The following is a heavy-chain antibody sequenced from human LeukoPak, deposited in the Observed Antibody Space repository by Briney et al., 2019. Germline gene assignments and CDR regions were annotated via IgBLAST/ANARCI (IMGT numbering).Heavy chain of an antibody. CDR3: ARTLGAAAGTDAFDY. CDR1: GFTFSSYG. D-gene: IGHD6-13*01. Sequence: GRSLRLSCAASGFTFSSYGMHWVRQAPGKGLEWVAVIWYDGSNKYYADSVKGRFTISRDNSKSTLYLQMNSLRAEDTAVYYCARTLGAAAGTDAFDYWGQGTLVTVSS. V-gene: IGHV3-33*01. CDR2: IWYDGSNK. J-gene: IGHJ4*02.